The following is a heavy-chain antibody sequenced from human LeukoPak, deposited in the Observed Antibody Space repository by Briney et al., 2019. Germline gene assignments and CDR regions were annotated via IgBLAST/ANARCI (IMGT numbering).Heavy chain of an antibody. J-gene: IGHJ4*02. D-gene: IGHD3-22*01. Sequence: GGSLRLSCAASGFTFSSYSMNWVRQAPRKGLEWVSYISSSGSTIYYADSVKGRFTISRDNAKNSLYLQMNSLRDEDTAVYYCARDRLYYYDSSGQAFDYWGQGTLVTVSS. CDR1: GFTFSSYS. V-gene: IGHV3-48*02. CDR2: ISSSGSTI. CDR3: ARDRLYYYDSSGQAFDY.